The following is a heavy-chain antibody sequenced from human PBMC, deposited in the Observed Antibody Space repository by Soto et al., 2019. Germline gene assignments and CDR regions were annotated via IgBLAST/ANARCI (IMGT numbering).Heavy chain of an antibody. CDR3: ARDLGGWPDY. J-gene: IGHJ4*02. CDR2: ISVYNGNT. CDR1: GYTFNSYG. D-gene: IGHD2-15*01. V-gene: IGHV1-18*01. Sequence: ASVKVSCKASGYTFNSYGISWVRQAPGQGLEWMGWISVYNGNTNYAQKFQGRVTITRDTSASTAYMELSSLRSEDTAVYYCARDLGGWPDYWGQGTLVTVSS.